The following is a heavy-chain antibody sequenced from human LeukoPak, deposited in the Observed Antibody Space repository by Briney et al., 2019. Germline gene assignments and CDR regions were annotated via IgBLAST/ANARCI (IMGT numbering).Heavy chain of an antibody. CDR1: GDTFSSYA. CDR2: IIPIFGTA. CDR3: ARVVVNSWFDP. V-gene: IGHV1-69*05. J-gene: IGHJ5*02. D-gene: IGHD2-15*01. Sequence: TSVKVSCKASGDTFSSYAISWVLQAPGQGLERMGGIIPIFGTANYAQKLQGRVTITTEESTSTAYMELSSLRSEDTAVYYCARVVVNSWFDPWGQGTLVTVSS.